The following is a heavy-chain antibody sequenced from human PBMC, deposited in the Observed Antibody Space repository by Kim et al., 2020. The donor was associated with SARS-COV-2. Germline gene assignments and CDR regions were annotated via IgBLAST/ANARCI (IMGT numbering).Heavy chain of an antibody. Sequence: GGSLRLSCAASGFTLSENGMHWVRQAPGKGLEWVSVISPDGKNKYYAYSVKGRFTISRDTSKSTLYLQMNSLRPEDTAVYYCVKDRNRSWSFDYWGQGTLVTVSS. CDR2: ISPDGKNK. CDR3: VKDRNRSWSFDY. V-gene: IGHV3-30*18. CDR1: GFTLSENG. J-gene: IGHJ4*02. D-gene: IGHD6-13*01.